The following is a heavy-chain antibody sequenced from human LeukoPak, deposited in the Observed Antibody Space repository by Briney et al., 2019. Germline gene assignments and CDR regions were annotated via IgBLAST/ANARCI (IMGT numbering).Heavy chain of an antibody. V-gene: IGHV3-53*01. D-gene: IGHD3-16*01. CDR2: IYNDGRT. Sequence: GGSLRLSCAASGFTFSSYAMSWVRQAPGKGLEWVSLIYNDGRTYYADSVKGRCTISRDNLKNVLYLQMNSLRAEDTAVYYCARGPVITFGYWGQGTLVTVSS. J-gene: IGHJ4*02. CDR3: ARGPVITFGY. CDR1: GFTFSSYA.